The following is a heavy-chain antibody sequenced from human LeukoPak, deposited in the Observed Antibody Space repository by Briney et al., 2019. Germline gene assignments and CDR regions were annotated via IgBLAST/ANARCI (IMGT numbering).Heavy chain of an antibody. CDR2: IYYTGSTNY. V-gene: IGHV4-59*08. Sequence: PSETLSLTCTVSGASIRSYYWSWIRQPPGKGLECIGYIYYTGSTNYNYNPSLKSRVTISVATSKNQFSLKLSSVTAADTAVYYCARHGPRRDGYNYDYWGPGTLVTVSS. CDR3: ARHGPRRDGYNYDY. CDR1: GASIRSYY. J-gene: IGHJ4*02. D-gene: IGHD5-24*01.